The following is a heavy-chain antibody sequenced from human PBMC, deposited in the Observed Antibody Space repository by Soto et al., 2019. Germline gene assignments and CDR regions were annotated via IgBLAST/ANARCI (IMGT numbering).Heavy chain of an antibody. CDR3: ERGVEVGPYQAAVPAALGDDY. CDR2: IWYDGSNK. D-gene: IGHD2-2*01. CDR1: GFTLSSYG. V-gene: IGHV3-33*01. J-gene: IGHJ4*02. Sequence: EKYLRLSCAASGFTLSSYGMHWFRPAPGKGLEWVAVIWYDGSNKYYADSVKGRFTISRDNSKNTLYLQMNSLRAEDTAVYYCERGVEVGPYQAAVPAALGDDYWGQGTLVTVSS.